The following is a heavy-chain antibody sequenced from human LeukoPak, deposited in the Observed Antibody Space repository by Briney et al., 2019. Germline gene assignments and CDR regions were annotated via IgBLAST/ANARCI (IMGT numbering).Heavy chain of an antibody. CDR3: ARMAKTYYDFWSGYLDY. CDR1: GFTFSSYS. V-gene: IGHV3-48*04. Sequence: GGSLRLSCAASGFTFSSYSMNWVRQAPGKGLEWVSYLSSRSSVMYYADSVKGRFTISRDNAKNSLYLQMNSLRAEDTAVYYCARMAKTYYDFWSGYLDYWGQGTLVTVSS. CDR2: LSSRSSVM. J-gene: IGHJ4*02. D-gene: IGHD3-3*01.